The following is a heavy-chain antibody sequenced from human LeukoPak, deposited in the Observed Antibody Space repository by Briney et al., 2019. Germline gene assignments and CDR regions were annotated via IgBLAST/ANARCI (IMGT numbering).Heavy chain of an antibody. D-gene: IGHD3-10*01. V-gene: IGHV1-69*05. Sequence: ASVKVSCKASGGTFSSYAISWVRQAPGQGHEWMGGIIPIFGTANYAQKSQGRVTTTTDETTSTAYMEQSSLRSEDTAVYYCPRAQHVGPIRYYYYYMTAWGKGT. CDR2: IIPIFGTA. J-gene: IGHJ6*03. CDR3: PRAQHVGPIRYYYYYMTA. CDR1: GGTFSSYA.